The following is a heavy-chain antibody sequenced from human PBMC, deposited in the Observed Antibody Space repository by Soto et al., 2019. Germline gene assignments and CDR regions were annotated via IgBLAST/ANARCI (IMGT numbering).Heavy chain of an antibody. V-gene: IGHV1-58*01. Sequence: GASVKVSCKTSGFTFSSSAVHRVRQARGHRLQWIGWIDVGSANANYAQMLQERVTISRDMSTSTAYMELSSLRSEDTAVYYCAREANIVATILARQKPFDPWGQGTLVTVSS. CDR2: IDVGSANA. J-gene: IGHJ5*02. CDR3: AREANIVATILARQKPFDP. CDR1: GFTFSSSA. D-gene: IGHD5-12*01.